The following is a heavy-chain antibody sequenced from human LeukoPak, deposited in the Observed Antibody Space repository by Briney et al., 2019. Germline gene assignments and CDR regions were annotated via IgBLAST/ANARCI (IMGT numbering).Heavy chain of an antibody. J-gene: IGHJ5*02. CDR2: ITRPGSST. Sequence: GGSLRLSCAASGFTFSNFAMTWVRQAPGKGLEWVSTITRPGSSTYYSDSVKGRFTISRDSARNTLFLQMNGLRLDDSAIYYCAKDVGGRLGPWGQGALVTVSS. D-gene: IGHD1-26*01. CDR3: AKDVGGRLGP. V-gene: IGHV3-23*01. CDR1: GFTFSNFA.